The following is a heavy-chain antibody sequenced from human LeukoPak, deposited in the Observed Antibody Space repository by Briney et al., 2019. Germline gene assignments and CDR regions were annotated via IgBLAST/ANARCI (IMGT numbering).Heavy chain of an antibody. J-gene: IGHJ3*02. Sequence: GGSLRLSCAASGFTFSSYSMNWVRQAPGKGLESVSSISSSSSYIYYADSVKGRFTISRDNAKNSLYLQMNSLRAEATAVYYCARDRFPYYYDSSGSQTSAFDIWGQGTMVTVSS. CDR1: GFTFSSYS. CDR3: ARDRFPYYYDSSGSQTSAFDI. CDR2: ISSSSSYI. D-gene: IGHD3-22*01. V-gene: IGHV3-21*01.